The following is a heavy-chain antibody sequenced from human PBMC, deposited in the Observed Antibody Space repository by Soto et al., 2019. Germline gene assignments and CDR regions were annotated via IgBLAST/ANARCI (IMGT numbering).Heavy chain of an antibody. Sequence: QVQLQQWGAGLLKPSDTLSLTCAVHGGSFSGYSWTWIRQSPVKGMEWIGQINDSGSANYHPSLKSRVTISVGTFNNEIFLDLTSVTAADTAVYSCDRGLFSGTCYSGGWYFFDYWGQGSLVTVSS. D-gene: IGHD1-26*01. CDR3: DRGLFSGTCYSGGWYFFDY. V-gene: IGHV4-34*01. J-gene: IGHJ4*02. CDR1: GGSFSGYS. CDR2: INDSGSA.